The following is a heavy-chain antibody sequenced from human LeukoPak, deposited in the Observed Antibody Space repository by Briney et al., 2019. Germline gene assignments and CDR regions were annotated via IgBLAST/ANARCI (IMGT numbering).Heavy chain of an antibody. CDR3: ARGVNDFWSGSDFDY. J-gene: IGHJ4*02. D-gene: IGHD3-3*01. CDR1: GFTFSSYW. Sequence: PGGSLRLSCAASGFTFSSYWMHWVRQAPGKGLVWVSSINSDGSSTSYADSVKGRFTISRDNAKNTLYLQMNSLRAEDTAVYYCARGVNDFWSGSDFDYWGQGTLVTVSS. CDR2: INSDGSST. V-gene: IGHV3-74*01.